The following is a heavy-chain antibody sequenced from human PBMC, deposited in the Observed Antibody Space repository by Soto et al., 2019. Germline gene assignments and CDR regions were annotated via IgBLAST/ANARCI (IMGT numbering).Heavy chain of an antibody. CDR1: GGPISSGGYY. D-gene: IGHD6-19*01. V-gene: IGHV4-31*03. J-gene: IGHJ4*02. CDR3: ARVLGWPHGRSDYFDY. CDR2: IYYSGST. Sequence: SETLSLTCTVSGGPISSGGYYWSWIRQHPGKGLEWIGYIYYSGSTYYNPSLKSRVTISVDTSKNQFSLKLSSVTAADTAVYYCARVLGWPHGRSDYFDYWGQGTLVTVSS.